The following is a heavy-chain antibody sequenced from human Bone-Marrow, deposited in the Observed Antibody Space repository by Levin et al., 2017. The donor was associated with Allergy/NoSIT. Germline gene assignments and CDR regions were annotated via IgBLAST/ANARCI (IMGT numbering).Heavy chain of an antibody. CDR1: GFSVSSNS. CDR2: KDIIGTT. V-gene: IGHV3-53*01. CDR3: ARDKTNSGWYGALDY. J-gene: IGHJ4*02. D-gene: IGHD6-19*01. Sequence: GGSLRLSCAASGFSVSSNSMTWVRHTPGKGLEWVSTKDIIGTTYYADSVKGRFTISRDNSKNTLYLQMNSLRVEDTAVYYCARDKTNSGWYGALDYWGQGTLVTVSS.